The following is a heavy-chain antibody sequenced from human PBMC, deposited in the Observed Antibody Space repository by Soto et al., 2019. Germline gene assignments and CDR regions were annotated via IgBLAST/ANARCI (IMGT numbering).Heavy chain of an antibody. J-gene: IGHJ4*02. V-gene: IGHV1-46*01. D-gene: IGHD1-26*01. CDR3: ARPHPSPGDTIHF. CDR2: INPSGGST. Sequence: ASVKVSCKASGYTFTSYYMHWVRQAPGQGLEWMGIINPSGGSTSYAQKFQGRVTMTRDTSTSTVYMELSGLRSEDTAVYYCARPHPSPGDTIHFWGRGPLVTLSS. CDR1: GYTFTSYY.